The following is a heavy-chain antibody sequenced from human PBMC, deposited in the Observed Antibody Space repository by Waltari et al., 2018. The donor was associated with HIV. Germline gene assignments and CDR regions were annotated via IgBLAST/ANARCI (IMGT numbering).Heavy chain of an antibody. CDR1: GGSFSGYY. V-gene: IGHV4-34*01. D-gene: IGHD3-10*01. Sequence: QVQLQQWGAGLLKPSETLSLTCAVYGGSFSGYYWSWIRQPPGKGLEWIGEINHSGSTNYNPSLKSRVTISVDTSKNQFSLKLSSVTAADTAVYYCARHGPRMAYYYGSGSHHLFDYWGQGTLVTVSS. J-gene: IGHJ4*02. CDR2: INHSGST. CDR3: ARHGPRMAYYYGSGSHHLFDY.